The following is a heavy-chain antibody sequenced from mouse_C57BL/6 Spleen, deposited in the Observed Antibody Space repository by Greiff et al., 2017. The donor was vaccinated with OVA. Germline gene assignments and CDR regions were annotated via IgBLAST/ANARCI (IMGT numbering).Heavy chain of an antibody. J-gene: IGHJ4*01. Sequence: QVQLQQSGPGLVQPSQSLSITCTVSGFSLTSYGVHWVRQSPGKGLEWLGVIWRGGSTDYNAAFISRMSISKDNSKSQVFFKMNSLQADDTAIYYCARDPSYYYGSSDAMDYWGQGTSVTVSS. CDR1: GFSLTSYG. D-gene: IGHD1-1*01. CDR2: IWRGGST. CDR3: ARDPSYYYGSSDAMDY. V-gene: IGHV2-2*01.